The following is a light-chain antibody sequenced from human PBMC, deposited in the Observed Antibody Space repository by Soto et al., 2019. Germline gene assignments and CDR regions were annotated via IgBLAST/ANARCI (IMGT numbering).Light chain of an antibody. CDR1: QSVLSSSNNY. CDR3: QQYHSAPIS. CDR2: LAS. J-gene: IGKJ5*01. Sequence: DFVMTQSPDSLAVSLGERATINCKSSQSVLSSSNNYLSWFQQKPGQPPKLLISLASTRESGVPDRCTGCGPGIDFPLNIGRLRAEDGAVYFCQQYHSAPISVGQGTRLEIK. V-gene: IGKV4-1*01.